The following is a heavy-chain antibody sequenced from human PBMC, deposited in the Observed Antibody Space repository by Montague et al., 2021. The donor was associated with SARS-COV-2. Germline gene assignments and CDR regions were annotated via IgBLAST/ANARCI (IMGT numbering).Heavy chain of an antibody. CDR2: IDWDVDK. CDR3: ARIPYDILTGYYSGFDS. J-gene: IGHJ4*02. Sequence: VKPTQTLTLTCTFSGFSLSTSGMCVSWIRQPPGKALEWLALIDWDVDKYYSTSLKTRLTISKDTSKNQVVLTMTNMDPVDTATYYCARIPYDILTGYYSGFDSWGQGTLVTVSS. D-gene: IGHD3-9*01. V-gene: IGHV2-70*01. CDR1: GFSLSTSGMC.